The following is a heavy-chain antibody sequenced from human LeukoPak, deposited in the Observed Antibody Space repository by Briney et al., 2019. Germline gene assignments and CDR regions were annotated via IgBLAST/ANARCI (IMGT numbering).Heavy chain of an antibody. CDR2: FDPEDCET. V-gene: IGHV1-24*01. Sequence: ASVKVSCKFSGSSLTELSMRWVWQAPGKGLGWMGGFDPEDCETIYAHKFQGRVTMTEDTSTDTAYMELSSLRSEDTAVYYCATFPYYYDRSGTGVNWFDPWGQGDLVTVSS. D-gene: IGHD3-22*01. CDR1: GSSLTELS. J-gene: IGHJ5*02. CDR3: ATFPYYYDRSGTGVNWFDP.